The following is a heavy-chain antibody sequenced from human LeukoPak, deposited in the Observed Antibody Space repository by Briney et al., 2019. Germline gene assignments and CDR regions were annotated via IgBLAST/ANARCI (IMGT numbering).Heavy chain of an antibody. D-gene: IGHD3-10*01. CDR2: ISGSGGST. CDR3: AKDLHGAFDY. Sequence: GGSLRLSCAASGFTFSSYGMSWVRQAPGKGLEWVSAISGSGGSTYYADSVKGRFTISRDNSKNTLYLHMHSLRADDTALYYCAKDLHGAFDYWGQGILVTVSS. J-gene: IGHJ4*02. V-gene: IGHV3-23*01. CDR1: GFTFSSYG.